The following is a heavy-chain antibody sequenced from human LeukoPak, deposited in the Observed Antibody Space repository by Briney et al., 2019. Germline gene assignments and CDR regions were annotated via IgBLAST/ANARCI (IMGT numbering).Heavy chain of an antibody. CDR3: ATITVGYSGGWRVFDN. D-gene: IGHD5-12*01. J-gene: IGHJ4*02. Sequence: PSETLSLTCTVSGVSISNNFYYWAWIRQPPGKGPEWIASIHDHGTTYYNPSLEARVTMSQDTSENQLSLMLSSVTAADTAVYYCATITVGYSGGWRVFDNWGQGTLVTVSS. V-gene: IGHV4-39*01. CDR2: IHDHGTT. CDR1: GVSISNNFYY.